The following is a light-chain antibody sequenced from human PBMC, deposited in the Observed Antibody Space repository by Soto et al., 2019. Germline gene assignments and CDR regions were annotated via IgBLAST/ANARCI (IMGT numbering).Light chain of an antibody. V-gene: IGKV3D-20*02. CDR1: QSVSSSS. Sequence: EIVLAQSPGTLSLSPGERATLSCRASQSVSSSSLAWYQQKPGQAPRLLIYGASSRATGIPDRFSGSGSGTDFTLTISSLEPEDFAVYYCQQRGDWPPITFGQGTRLEIK. CDR2: GAS. CDR3: QQRGDWPPIT. J-gene: IGKJ5*01.